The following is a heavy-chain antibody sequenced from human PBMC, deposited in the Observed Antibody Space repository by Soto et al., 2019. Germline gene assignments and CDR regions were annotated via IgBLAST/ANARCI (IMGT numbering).Heavy chain of an antibody. V-gene: IGHV1-69*01. D-gene: IGHD2-8*01. Sequence: QVLLVQSGAEMKQPGSSVSVSCKASGDGFTNYAFTWVRQAPGQGPEWLGGIILALGTPHYSQRFQGRLTITADESSSTVYMELGSLRLDDTAVYYCVRYCTNTKCRGGYYLDLWGQGTLLTVSS. CDR2: IILALGTP. CDR3: VRYCTNTKCRGGYYLDL. J-gene: IGHJ5*02. CDR1: GDGFTNYA.